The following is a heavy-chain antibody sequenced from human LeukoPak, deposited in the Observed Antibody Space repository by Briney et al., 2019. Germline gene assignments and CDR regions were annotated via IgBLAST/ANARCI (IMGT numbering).Heavy chain of an antibody. Sequence: SETLSLICTVSGGSISSSSYYWGWIRQPPGKGLEWIGSIYYSGSTCYNPSLKSRVTISVDTSKNQFSLKLSSVTAADTAVYYCARDLVYSSSYTIPDDWGQGTLVTVSS. CDR1: GGSISSSSYY. J-gene: IGHJ4*02. CDR3: ARDLVYSSSYTIPDD. D-gene: IGHD6-6*01. V-gene: IGHV4-39*07. CDR2: IYYSGST.